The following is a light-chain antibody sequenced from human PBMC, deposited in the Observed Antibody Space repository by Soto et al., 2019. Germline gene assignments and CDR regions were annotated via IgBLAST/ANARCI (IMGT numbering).Light chain of an antibody. CDR2: YDN. J-gene: IGLJ2*01. Sequence: QSVLIQPPSASGTPGQRVTISCSGSNSNIGRATANWFQQFPGTAPRLLIYYDNQRPSTVPDRFSGSKSGTSASLAISGLQSEDEADYYYAVWDDSLNGWIFGGGTKLTVL. CDR1: NSNIGRAT. CDR3: AVWDDSLNGWI. V-gene: IGLV1-44*01.